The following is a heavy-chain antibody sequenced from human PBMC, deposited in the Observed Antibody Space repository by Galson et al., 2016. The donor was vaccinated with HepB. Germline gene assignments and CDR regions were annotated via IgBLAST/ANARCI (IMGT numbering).Heavy chain of an antibody. Sequence: SLRLSCAASRINFSGFPMHWVRQAPGKGLEWVAVISADESKKLYADSVMGRFTVSRDNSKNTLSLQMNSLRAGDTAVYYCARDRGFSDWLPIAAHYYGMDVWGLGTTVTVSS. CDR3: ARDRGFSDWLPIAAHYYGMDV. D-gene: IGHD3-9*01. CDR2: ISADESKK. J-gene: IGHJ6*02. CDR1: RINFSGFP. V-gene: IGHV3-30*04.